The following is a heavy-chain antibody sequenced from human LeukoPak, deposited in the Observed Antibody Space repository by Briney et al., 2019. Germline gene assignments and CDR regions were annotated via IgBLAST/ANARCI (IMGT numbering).Heavy chain of an antibody. J-gene: IGHJ4*02. CDR3: AAGGGDGC. Sequence: GGSLRLSCAASGFTFSSYGMHWVRQAPGKGLEWVAVTWYDGNNKYYADSVKGRFTISRDNSKNTLYLQMSSLRSEDTAVYYCAAGGGDGCWGQGTLVTVSS. CDR2: TWYDGNNK. CDR1: GFTFSSYG. V-gene: IGHV3-33*01. D-gene: IGHD3-16*01.